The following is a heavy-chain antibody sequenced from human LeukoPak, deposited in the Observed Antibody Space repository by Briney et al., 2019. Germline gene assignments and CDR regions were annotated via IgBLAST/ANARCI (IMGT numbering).Heavy chain of an antibody. D-gene: IGHD5-18*01. Sequence: PSETLSLTCAVYGGSFSGYYWSWIRQSPGKGLEWIGEINHSGSTNYNPSLKSRVTISVDTSKNQFSLKLSSVTAADTAVYYCARGDTAMASLYYYYGMDVWGQGTTVTVSS. J-gene: IGHJ6*02. V-gene: IGHV4-34*01. CDR1: GGSFSGYY. CDR2: INHSGST. CDR3: ARGDTAMASLYYYYGMDV.